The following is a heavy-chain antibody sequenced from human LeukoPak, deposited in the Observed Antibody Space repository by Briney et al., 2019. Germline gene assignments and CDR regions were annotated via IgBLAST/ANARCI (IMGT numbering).Heavy chain of an antibody. J-gene: IGHJ3*02. CDR1: GFTFSSSA. V-gene: IGHV3-64D*09. D-gene: IGHD1-26*01. Sequence: GRSLRLSFSASGFTFSSSAMHSARQPPGKGLEYVSAISSNGGSTYYADSVKGRFTFSRDNSKNTLYLQMSRLRAEDTAVYYCVKDVWGHSGGAGAFDIWGQGTMVTVSS. CDR2: ISSNGGST. CDR3: VKDVWGHSGGAGAFDI.